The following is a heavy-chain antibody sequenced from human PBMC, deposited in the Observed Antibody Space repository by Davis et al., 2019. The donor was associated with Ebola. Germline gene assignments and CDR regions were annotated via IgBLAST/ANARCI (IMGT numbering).Heavy chain of an antibody. CDR1: GGSISSGDYY. V-gene: IGHV4-30-4*08. CDR2: IYYSGST. D-gene: IGHD1-26*01. Sequence: PSETLSLTCTVSGGSISSGDYYWSWIRQPPGKGLEWIGYIYYSGSTYYNPSLKSRVTISVDTSKNQFSLKLSSVTAADTAVYYCARFPRVWASPDYWGQGTLVTVSS. J-gene: IGHJ4*02. CDR3: ARFPRVWASPDY.